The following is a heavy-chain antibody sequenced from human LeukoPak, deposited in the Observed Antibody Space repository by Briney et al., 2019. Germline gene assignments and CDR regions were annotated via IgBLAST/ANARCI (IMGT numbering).Heavy chain of an antibody. J-gene: IGHJ6*03. D-gene: IGHD2-2*01. CDR3: ARGIVVVPAAIPYYYMDV. CDR2: IYTSGST. V-gene: IGHV4-4*07. Sequence: SETLSLTCTVSGGSISSYYWSWIRPPAGKGLEWIGRIYTSGSTNYNPSLKSRVTMSVDTSKNQLFLKLSSVTAADTAVYYCARGIVVVPAAIPYYYMDVWGKGITVTVSS. CDR1: GGSISSYY.